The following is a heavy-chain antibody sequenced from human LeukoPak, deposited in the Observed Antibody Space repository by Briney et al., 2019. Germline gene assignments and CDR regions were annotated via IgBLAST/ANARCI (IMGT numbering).Heavy chain of an antibody. CDR2: IYSSGNT. J-gene: IGHJ3*02. D-gene: IGHD2-15*01. V-gene: IGHV4-39*01. CDR1: GGSISSRSYY. CDR3: ARRPTDLCSGGSCYYAFDI. Sequence: SETLSLTCTVSGGSISSRSYYWGWIRQPPGKGLEWIGIIYSSGNTYYNPSLKSRVTISVDTSKNQFSLKLSSVTAADTAVYYCARRPTDLCSGGSCYYAFDIWGQGTMVTVSS.